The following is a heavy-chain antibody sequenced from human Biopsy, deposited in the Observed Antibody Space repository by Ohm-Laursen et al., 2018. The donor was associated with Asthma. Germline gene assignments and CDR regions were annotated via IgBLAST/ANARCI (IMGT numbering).Heavy chain of an antibody. D-gene: IGHD2-2*01. V-gene: IGHV1-69*13. CDR2: INSVFGTT. J-gene: IGHJ4*02. CDR1: GGTFNTYV. CDR3: ARKAGSCISRTCYSLDF. Sequence: VASVKVSCKSLGGTFNTYVIGWARQAPGQGLEWMGGINSVFGTTTYPQKFQDRVTITADDSTSTVYMELSSLRPEDTAVYYCARKAGSCISRTCYSLDFWGQGTLVTVSS.